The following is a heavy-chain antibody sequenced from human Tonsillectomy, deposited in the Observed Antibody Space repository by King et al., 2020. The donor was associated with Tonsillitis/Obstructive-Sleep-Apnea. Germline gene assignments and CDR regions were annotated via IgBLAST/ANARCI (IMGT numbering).Heavy chain of an antibody. Sequence: VQLVESGVEVKKPGASLKVSCKASGYTFTNYDITWVRQAPRQGLEWMGWSRPYNGDTNYAQKLQGRVTMTSDTSTSTAYMELRSLRSDDTAVYYCARDYYDRSGYYHGYFQHWGQGTLVTVSS. D-gene: IGHD3-22*01. CDR2: SRPYNGDT. V-gene: IGHV1-18*01. CDR3: ARDYYDRSGYYHGYFQH. CDR1: GYTFTNYD. J-gene: IGHJ1*01.